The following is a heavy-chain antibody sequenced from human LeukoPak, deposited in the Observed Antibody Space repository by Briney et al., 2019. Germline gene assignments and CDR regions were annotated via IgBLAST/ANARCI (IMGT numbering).Heavy chain of an antibody. CDR2: IKQDGSEK. J-gene: IGHJ6*02. CDR3: ARDVAPFTFYYDGMDV. Sequence: GGSLRLSCAASGFTFSSYWMSWVRQAPGKGLEWVANIKQDGSEKYYVDSVKGRFTISRDNAKNSLYLQMNSLRAEDTAVYYCARDVAPFTFYYDGMDVWGQGTTVTVSS. V-gene: IGHV3-7*05. D-gene: IGHD3-16*01. CDR1: GFTFSSYW.